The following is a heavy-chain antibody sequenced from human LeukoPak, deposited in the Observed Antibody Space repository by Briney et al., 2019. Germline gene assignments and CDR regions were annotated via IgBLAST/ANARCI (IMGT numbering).Heavy chain of an antibody. Sequence: ASVRVSCKTSGYTFTDHYMHWVRQAPGQGLEWMGRINPDSGVRKFAQKFQGRVAMTRDTSSSTVYMELSSLRSDDTGTYYCARDMTRKNNNFWSRNYHGSWPGIFYSYAMDVWAQGPRSPSP. CDR3: ARDMTRKNNNFWSRNYHGSWPGIFYSYAMDV. CDR2: INPDSGVR. V-gene: IGHV1-2*05. CDR1: GYTFTDHY. J-gene: IGHJ6*02. D-gene: IGHD3-3*01.